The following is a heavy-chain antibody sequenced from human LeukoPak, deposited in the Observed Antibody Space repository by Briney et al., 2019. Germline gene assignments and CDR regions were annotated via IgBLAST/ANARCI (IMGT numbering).Heavy chain of an antibody. D-gene: IGHD1-26*01. CDR2: IYTSGST. Sequence: SETLSLTCTVSGGSISSYSWSWIRQPPGKGLEWIGYIYTSGSTNYNPSLKSRVTISVDTSKNQFSLKLSSVTAADPAVYYCARTKYSGSYREFDYWGQGTLVTVSS. CDR3: ARTKYSGSYREFDY. V-gene: IGHV4-4*09. J-gene: IGHJ4*02. CDR1: GGSISSYS.